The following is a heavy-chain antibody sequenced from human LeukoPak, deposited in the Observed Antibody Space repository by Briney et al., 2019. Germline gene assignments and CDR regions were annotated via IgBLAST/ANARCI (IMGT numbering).Heavy chain of an antibody. CDR1: GFTFSSYG. D-gene: IGHD6-19*01. Sequence: GGSLRLSCAASGFTFSSYGMHWVRQAPAKGLEWVAVISYDGSNKYYADSAKGRCTISRDNSKNTLYLQMNSLRAEDTAVYYCAKEIGQWLVRYWFDPWGQGTLVTVSS. CDR3: AKEIGQWLVRYWFDP. J-gene: IGHJ5*02. CDR2: ISYDGSNK. V-gene: IGHV3-30*18.